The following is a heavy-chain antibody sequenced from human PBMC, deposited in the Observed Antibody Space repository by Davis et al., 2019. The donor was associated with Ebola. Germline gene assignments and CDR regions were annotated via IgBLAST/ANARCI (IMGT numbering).Heavy chain of an antibody. Sequence: GESLKISCKGSGSSFAVSWIGWVRQMPGKGLEWMGIIFPGDSDTKYSPSFEGQVTISADRSVSTAYLQWSSLKASDTAMYYCARPLAAAADWGQGTLVTVSS. CDR3: ARPLAAAAD. V-gene: IGHV5-51*01. CDR2: IFPGDSDT. CDR1: GSSFAVSW. J-gene: IGHJ4*02. D-gene: IGHD6-13*01.